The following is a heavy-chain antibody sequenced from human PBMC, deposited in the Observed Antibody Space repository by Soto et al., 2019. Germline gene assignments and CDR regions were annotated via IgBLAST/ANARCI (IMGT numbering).Heavy chain of an antibody. D-gene: IGHD3-10*01. J-gene: IGHJ6*02. CDR1: GGTFSSYA. V-gene: IGHV1-69*13. CDR3: AGGYYNTHYYGMDV. Sequence: SVKVSCKASGGTFSSYAISWVRQAPGQGLEWMGGIIPIFGTANYAQKFQGRVTITADESTSTAYMELSSLRSEDTAVYYCAGGYYNTHYYGMDVWGQGTTVTVSS. CDR2: IIPIFGTA.